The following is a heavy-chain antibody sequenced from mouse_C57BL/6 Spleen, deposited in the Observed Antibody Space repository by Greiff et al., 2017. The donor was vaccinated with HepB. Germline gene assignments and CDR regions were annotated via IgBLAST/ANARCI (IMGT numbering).Heavy chain of an antibody. V-gene: IGHV1-61*01. J-gene: IGHJ4*01. CDR2: IYHSDSET. D-gene: IGHD2-10*02. CDR1: GYTFTSYW. Sequence: QVQLQQSGAELVRPGSSVKLSCKASGYTFTSYWMDWVKQRPGQGLEWIGNIYHSDSETHYNQKFKDKATLTVDKSSSTAYMQLSRLTSEDYAVYYFASDLVGYAMDYWGQGTSVTVSS. CDR3: ASDLVGYAMDY.